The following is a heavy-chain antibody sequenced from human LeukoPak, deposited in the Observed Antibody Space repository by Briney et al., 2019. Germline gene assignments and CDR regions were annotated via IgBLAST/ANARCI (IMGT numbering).Heavy chain of an antibody. CDR1: GGSISSSNW. J-gene: IGHJ4*02. D-gene: IGHD4-17*01. V-gene: IGHV4-4*02. CDR2: IYHSGST. Sequence: SETLSLTCAVSGGSISSSNWWSWVRQPPGKGLEWIGEIYHSGSTNYNPSLKSRVTISVGKSKNQFSLKLSSVTAADTAVYYCARTPGSYDYGDYEGYFDYWGQGTLVTVSS. CDR3: ARTPGSYDYGDYEGYFDY.